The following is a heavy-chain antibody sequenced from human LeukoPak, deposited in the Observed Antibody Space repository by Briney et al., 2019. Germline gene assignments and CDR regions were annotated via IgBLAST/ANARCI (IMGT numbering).Heavy chain of an antibody. V-gene: IGHV4-4*07. J-gene: IGHJ3*02. Sequence: SETLSLTCTVSGGSISSYYWSWIRQPAGKGLEWIGRIYTSGSTNYNPSLKSRVTISVDTSKNQFSLNLSSVTAADTAVYYCARDHHSSSYAFDIWGQGTMVTVSS. CDR1: GGSISSYY. D-gene: IGHD6-19*01. CDR2: IYTSGST. CDR3: ARDHHSSSYAFDI.